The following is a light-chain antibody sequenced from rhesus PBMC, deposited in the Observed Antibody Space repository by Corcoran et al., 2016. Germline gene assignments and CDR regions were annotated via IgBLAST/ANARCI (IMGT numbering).Light chain of an antibody. J-gene: IGLJ1*01. Sequence: QAALTQPRSVSGSPGQSVTISCTGTSSDIGAYIYVSWYQQLPGTAPRLMIYEISKRPSGVSDRFSGSKSGNTASLTISGLQADDEADYYCSSHAGDKTFSFGAGTRLTVL. V-gene: IGLV2-32*02. CDR3: SSHAGDKTFS. CDR1: SSDIGAYIY. CDR2: EIS.